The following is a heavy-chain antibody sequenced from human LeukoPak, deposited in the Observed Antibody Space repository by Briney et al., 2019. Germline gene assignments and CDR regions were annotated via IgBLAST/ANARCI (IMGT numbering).Heavy chain of an antibody. J-gene: IGHJ3*02. Sequence: GGSLRLSCAASGFTFDDYAMHWVRQAPGKGLEWVSGISWNSGSIGYADSVKGRFTISRDNAKNSLYLQMNSLRAEDMTLYYCAKGSWKGGSYYHDAFDIWGQGTMVTVSS. D-gene: IGHD1-26*01. CDR1: GFTFDDYA. V-gene: IGHV3-9*03. CDR2: ISWNSGSI. CDR3: AKGSWKGGSYYHDAFDI.